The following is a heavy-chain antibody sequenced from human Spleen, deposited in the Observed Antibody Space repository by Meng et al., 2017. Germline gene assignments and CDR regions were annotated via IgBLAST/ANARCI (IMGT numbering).Heavy chain of an antibody. D-gene: IGHD6-13*01. J-gene: IGHJ2*01. CDR3: ARAARVGYFDL. CDR2: IYISGRA. CDR1: GGSVSNVVCY. V-gene: IGHV4-61*03. Sequence: QLPGSGARLWRPPETPSLTSAVSGGSVSNVVCYCSCIRQTPGKGQERILDIYISGRARYNPSLTSRVTTSVDTSQNHCSLKRSSVTAADTALYYCARAARVGYFDLCGRGTLVTVSS.